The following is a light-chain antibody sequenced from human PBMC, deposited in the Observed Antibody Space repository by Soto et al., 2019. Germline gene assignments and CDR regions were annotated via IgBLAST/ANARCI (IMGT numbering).Light chain of an antibody. CDR3: MQSTRWPWT. V-gene: IGKV2-30*01. CDR1: QSLIFDDGNTY. J-gene: IGKJ1*01. CDR2: TVS. Sequence: DVVMTQSPLSLPVPLGQPAAISCRSSQSLIFDDGNTYLSWFHQRPGQSPRRLIYTVSNRASGVPDRFSGSGSGTDFTLKISGLEAEGVGVYYCMQSTRWPWTFGPGTKVEI.